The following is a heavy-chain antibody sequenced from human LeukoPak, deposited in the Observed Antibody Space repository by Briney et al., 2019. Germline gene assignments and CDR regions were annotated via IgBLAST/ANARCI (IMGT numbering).Heavy chain of an antibody. J-gene: IGHJ6*02. CDR1: GFTFSSYD. Sequence: GGSLRLSCAASGFTFSSYDMHWVRQATGKGLEWVSAIGTAGDTYYPGSVKGRFTISRENAKNSLYLQMNSLRAGDTAVYYCARGGYSYGGLYYYYGMDVWGQGTTVTVSS. CDR3: ARGGYSYGGLYYYYGMDV. V-gene: IGHV3-13*01. CDR2: IGTAGDT. D-gene: IGHD5-18*01.